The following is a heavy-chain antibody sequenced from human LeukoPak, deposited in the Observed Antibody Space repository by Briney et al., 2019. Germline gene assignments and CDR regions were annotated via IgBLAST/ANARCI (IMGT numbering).Heavy chain of an antibody. J-gene: IGHJ4*02. CDR2: INPSGGAT. Sequence: ASVKVSCKASGCTLTSYYMHWVRQAPGQGLEWMGIINPSGGATSYAQKFQGRVTMTRDTSTSTVYMELSSLTFEDTAVYYCAREATVPDSWGQGTLVTVSS. CDR3: AREATVPDS. CDR1: GCTLTSYY. D-gene: IGHD4-17*01. V-gene: IGHV1-46*01.